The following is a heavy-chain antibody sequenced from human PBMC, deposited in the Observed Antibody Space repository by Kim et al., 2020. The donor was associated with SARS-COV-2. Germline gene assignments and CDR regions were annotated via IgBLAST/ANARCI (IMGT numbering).Heavy chain of an antibody. CDR3: ARASGGGYYYGMDV. D-gene: IGHD3-10*01. V-gene: IGHV3-30*03. J-gene: IGHJ6*02. Sequence: ADSVKGRFTIARDNAKNTLYLQRNSRRAEDTAVYYCARASGGGYYYGMDVWGQGTTVTVSS.